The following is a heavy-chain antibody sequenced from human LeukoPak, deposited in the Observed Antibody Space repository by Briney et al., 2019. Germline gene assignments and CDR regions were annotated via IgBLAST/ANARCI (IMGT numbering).Heavy chain of an antibody. J-gene: IGHJ4*02. CDR3: AKNLASGKPYYFDY. Sequence: GGSLRLSCAASGFTFNNYGMSWVRQAPGKGLEWVSGIIGSGDTTYYADSVKGRFTISRDNSKNTLYLQMNSLRAEDTALYYCAKNLASGKPYYFDYWGQGTLVTVSS. CDR2: IIGSGDTT. CDR1: GFTFNNYG. V-gene: IGHV3-23*01. D-gene: IGHD6-19*01.